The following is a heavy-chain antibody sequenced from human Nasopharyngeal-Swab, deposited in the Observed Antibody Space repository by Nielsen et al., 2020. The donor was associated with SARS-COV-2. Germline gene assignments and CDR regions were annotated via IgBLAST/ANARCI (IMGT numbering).Heavy chain of an antibody. Sequence: GESLKISCEASGFSFSSYSMNWVRQAPGKGLEWLSYMSSNSRAIFYADSVKGRFTISRDNTKTFLYLDMNSLRVEDTAVYYCARDRWAAAANIFLDSWGQGTPVTVSS. J-gene: IGHJ4*02. CDR1: GFSFSSYS. V-gene: IGHV3-48*04. CDR3: ARDRWAAAANIFLDS. CDR2: MSSNSRAI. D-gene: IGHD6-13*01.